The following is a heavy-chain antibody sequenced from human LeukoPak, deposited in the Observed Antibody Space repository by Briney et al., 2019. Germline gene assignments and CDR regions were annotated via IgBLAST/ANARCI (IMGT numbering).Heavy chain of an antibody. J-gene: IGHJ4*02. CDR2: INVRDSDT. CDR3: ARQTRYGPSDS. Sequence: GESLKIPCKASGDRLSNDWITWVRQRSGKGLEYMGMINVRDSDTRYSLSFQDQITISADKSTSTAFLQWPSLQASDTAIYYCARQTRYGPSDSWGQGTLVTVSS. V-gene: IGHV5-51*01. CDR1: GDRLSNDW. D-gene: IGHD3-9*01.